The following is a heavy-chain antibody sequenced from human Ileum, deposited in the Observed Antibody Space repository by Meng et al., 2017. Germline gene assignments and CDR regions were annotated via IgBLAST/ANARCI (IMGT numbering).Heavy chain of an antibody. Sequence: QVQLVESGGGVVQPGRSQRLSCAASGFTFDSYGMHWVRQAPGKGLEWVAVISHDGSNEYYADSVKGRFTISRDNSKNTLYLQMNSLRPGDTAVYYCAKGKGGSTYGILDYWGQGTLVTVSS. CDR3: AKGKGGSTYGILDY. CDR1: GFTFDSYG. V-gene: IGHV3-30*18. D-gene: IGHD1-26*01. CDR2: ISHDGSNE. J-gene: IGHJ4*02.